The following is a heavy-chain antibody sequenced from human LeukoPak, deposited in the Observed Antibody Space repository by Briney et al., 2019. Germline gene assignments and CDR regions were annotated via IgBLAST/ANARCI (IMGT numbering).Heavy chain of an antibody. CDR1: GYIYTRYG. Sequence: ASVKVSCKASGYIYTRYGINRVRQAPGHGLEWMGWISAYNGNTKYAQKLQGRVTMTTDTSTSTAHMELRRLRTGDMAVNYCTRGPEWFGVNVDYWGQGTLVTVSS. V-gene: IGHV1-18*03. CDR2: ISAYNGNT. CDR3: TRGPEWFGVNVDY. D-gene: IGHD3-10*01. J-gene: IGHJ4*02.